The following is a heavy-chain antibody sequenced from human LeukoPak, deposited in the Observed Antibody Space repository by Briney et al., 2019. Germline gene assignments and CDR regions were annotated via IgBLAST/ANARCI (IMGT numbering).Heavy chain of an antibody. CDR3: ARGREYDYVWGSYRYMPPRGGFDY. Sequence: PSETLSLTCAVYGGSFSGYYWSWIRQPPGKGLEWIGEINHSGSTNYNPSLKSRVTISVDTSKNQFSLKLSSVTAADTAVYYCARGREYDYVWGSYRYMPPRGGFDYWGQGTLVTVSS. J-gene: IGHJ4*02. CDR1: GGSFSGYY. D-gene: IGHD3-16*02. V-gene: IGHV4-34*01. CDR2: INHSGST.